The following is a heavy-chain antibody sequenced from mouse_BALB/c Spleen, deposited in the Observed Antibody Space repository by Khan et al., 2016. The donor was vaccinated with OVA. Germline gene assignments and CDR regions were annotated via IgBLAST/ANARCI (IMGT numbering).Heavy chain of an antibody. CDR3: ARSLTGTEAY. V-gene: IGHV1-4*01. J-gene: IGHJ3*01. CDR1: GYTFTSYT. CDR2: INPSSGYT. D-gene: IGHD4-1*01. Sequence: QVQLQQSGAELARPGASVKMSCKAPGYTFTSYTMHWVKQRPGQGLEWIGYINPSSGYTNYNQNFKDKATLTADKSSSTAYMQLSSLTSEDSAVYYCARSLTGTEAYWGQGTLVTVSA.